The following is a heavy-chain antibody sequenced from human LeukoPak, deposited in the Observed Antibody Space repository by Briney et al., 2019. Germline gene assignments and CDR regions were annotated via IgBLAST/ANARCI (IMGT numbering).Heavy chain of an antibody. D-gene: IGHD1-1*01. CDR1: GFSFSSYG. Sequence: GGSLRLSCAASGFSFSSYGMHWVRQAPGNGLEWVAYMQYDGSNQQYADSVKGRFTISRDNAKNSLYLQMNSLRAEDTALYYCARGYQTGTMGYFDYWGQGTLVTVSS. J-gene: IGHJ4*02. CDR2: MQYDGSNQ. V-gene: IGHV3-30*02. CDR3: ARGYQTGTMGYFDY.